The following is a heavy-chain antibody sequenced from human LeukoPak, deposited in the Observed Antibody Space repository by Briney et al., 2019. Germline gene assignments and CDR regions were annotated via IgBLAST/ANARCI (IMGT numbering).Heavy chain of an antibody. Sequence: SEALSLTCAVYGGSFSGYYWSWIRQPPGKGLEWIGEINHSGSTNSNPSLKSRVTISVDTSKNQFSLKLSSVTAADTAVYYCARRWGYSNYVGYWGQGTLVTVSS. CDR2: INHSGST. V-gene: IGHV4-34*01. J-gene: IGHJ4*02. CDR1: GGSFSGYY. D-gene: IGHD5-18*01. CDR3: ARRWGYSNYVGY.